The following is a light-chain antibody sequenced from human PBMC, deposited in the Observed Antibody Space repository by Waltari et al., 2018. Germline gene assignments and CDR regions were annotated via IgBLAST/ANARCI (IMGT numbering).Light chain of an antibody. V-gene: IGKV4-1*01. CDR1: QSVLYSSNNKNY. CDR3: MQSIQLPYT. Sequence: DIVMTQSSDSLAVSLGERATINCKSSQSVLYSSNNKNYLAWYQQKPGQPPKLLIYWASTRESGVPDRFTGSGSGTDFTLTISSLQDEDVGVYYCMQSIQLPYTFGQGTKLEIK. J-gene: IGKJ2*01. CDR2: WAS.